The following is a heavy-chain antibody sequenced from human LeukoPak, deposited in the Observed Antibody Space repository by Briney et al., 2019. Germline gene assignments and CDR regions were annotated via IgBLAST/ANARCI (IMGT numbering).Heavy chain of an antibody. V-gene: IGHV4-31*03. CDR1: GGSISSGGYY. Sequence: SQTLSLTCTVSGGSISSGGYYWSWIRQHPGKGLEWIGYIYYSGSTYYNPSLKSRVTISVDTSKNQFSLKLSSVTAADTAVYYCARDSPGLYGMDAWGQGTTVTVSS. J-gene: IGHJ6*02. CDR3: ARDSPGLYGMDA. CDR2: IYYSGST. D-gene: IGHD3-16*01.